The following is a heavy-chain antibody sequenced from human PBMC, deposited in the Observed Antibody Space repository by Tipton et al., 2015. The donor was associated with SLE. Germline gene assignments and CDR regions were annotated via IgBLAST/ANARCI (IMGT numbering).Heavy chain of an antibody. CDR2: IYHSGST. Sequence: TLSLTCAVSGGSISSSNWWSWVRQPPGKGLEWIGEIYHSGSTYYNPSLKSRVPISVDTSKNQFSLKLSSVTAADTAVYYCARHPRGDYCSGGSCPDWYFDLWGRGTLVTCSS. V-gene: IGHV4-4*02. D-gene: IGHD2-15*01. CDR1: GGSISSSNW. CDR3: ARHPRGDYCSGGSCPDWYFDL. J-gene: IGHJ2*01.